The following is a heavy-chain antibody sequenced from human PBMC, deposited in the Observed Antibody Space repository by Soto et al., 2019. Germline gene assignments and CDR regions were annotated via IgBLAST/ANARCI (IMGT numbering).Heavy chain of an antibody. D-gene: IGHD6-19*01. V-gene: IGHV1-18*01. CDR1: GYTFTNFG. Sequence: QVQLVQSGAEVKKLGASVKVSCKASGYTFTNFGISWVRQAPGQGLEWMGWISTYNGHTTSAQQLHGRLTMTTDTSTSTASMELRSLRSDDAAVYFCARDWGQQWLAYGLDVWGQGTTVTVSS. CDR3: ARDWGQQWLAYGLDV. CDR2: ISTYNGHT. J-gene: IGHJ6*02.